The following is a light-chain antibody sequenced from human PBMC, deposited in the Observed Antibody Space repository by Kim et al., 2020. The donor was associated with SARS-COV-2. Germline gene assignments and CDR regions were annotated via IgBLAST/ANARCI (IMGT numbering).Light chain of an antibody. Sequence: ASVGDRVTITCRASQDIRNYLAWYQQKPGKVPKLLIYAASTLQSGVPSRFSGSESGTDFTLTISSLQPEDVATYYCQKYNSAPQTFGQGTKVEIK. CDR3: QKYNSAPQT. V-gene: IGKV1-27*01. J-gene: IGKJ1*01. CDR2: AAS. CDR1: QDIRNY.